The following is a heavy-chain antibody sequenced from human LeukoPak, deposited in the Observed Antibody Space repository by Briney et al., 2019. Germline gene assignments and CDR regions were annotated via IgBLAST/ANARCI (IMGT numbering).Heavy chain of an antibody. Sequence: GGSLRLSCAASGFTFSRDSMNWVRQAPGKGLEWVSYINGGSSPIYYADSVRGRFTISRDNAKNSLYLQMNSLRAEDTAVYYCVRDNPRCCGVVPANIDDYWGQGTLVTVYS. CDR3: VRDNPRCCGVVPANIDDY. V-gene: IGHV3-48*01. D-gene: IGHD2-15*01. CDR2: INGGSSPI. J-gene: IGHJ4*02. CDR1: GFTFSRDS.